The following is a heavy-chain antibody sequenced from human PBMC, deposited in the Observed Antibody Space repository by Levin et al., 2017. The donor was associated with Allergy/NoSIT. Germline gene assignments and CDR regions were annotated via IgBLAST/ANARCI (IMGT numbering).Heavy chain of an antibody. CDR1: GFSLSNARMG. CDR2: IFSNDEK. D-gene: IGHD6-19*01. J-gene: IGHJ6*03. V-gene: IGHV2-26*01. Sequence: SGPTLVKPTETLTLTCTVSGFSLSNARMGVSWIRQPPGKALEWLAHIFSNDEKSYSTSLKSRLTISKDTSKSQVVLTMTNMDPVDTATYYCARSIAVAGTNPWDYYYYMDVWGKGTTVTVSS. CDR3: ARSIAVAGTNPWDYYYYMDV.